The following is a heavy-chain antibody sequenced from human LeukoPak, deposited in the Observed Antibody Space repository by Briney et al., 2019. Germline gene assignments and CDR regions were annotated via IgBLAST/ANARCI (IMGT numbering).Heavy chain of an antibody. CDR2: IYYSGST. J-gene: IGHJ5*02. V-gene: IGHV4-59*01. CDR3: ARDLALTGP. Sequence: PSETLSLTCPVSGGSISSYYWSWIRQPPGKGLEWIGYIYYSGSTNYNPSLKSRVTISVDTSKNQFSLKLSSVTAADTAVYYCARDLALTGPWGQGTLVTVSS. CDR1: GGSISSYY. D-gene: IGHD3-9*01.